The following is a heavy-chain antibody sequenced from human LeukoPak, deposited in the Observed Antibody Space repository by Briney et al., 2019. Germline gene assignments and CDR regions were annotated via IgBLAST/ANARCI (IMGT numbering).Heavy chain of an antibody. CDR3: ARDIMTGYSSN. D-gene: IGHD3-9*01. Sequence: VASVKVSCKASGGTFSSYAISWVRQAPGQGLEWMGRIIPILGMANYAQKFQGRVTITADKSTSTAYMELSSLRSEDTAVYYCARDIMTGYSSNWGQGTLVTVSS. V-gene: IGHV1-69*04. J-gene: IGHJ4*02. CDR2: IIPILGMA. CDR1: GGTFSSYA.